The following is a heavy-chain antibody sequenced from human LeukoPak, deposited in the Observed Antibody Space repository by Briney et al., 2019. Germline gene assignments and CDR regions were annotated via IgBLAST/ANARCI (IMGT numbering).Heavy chain of an antibody. J-gene: IGHJ6*04. V-gene: IGHV1-18*04. CDR1: GYTFTSYG. Sequence: AAVNVSCKASGYTFTSYGLNWVRQAPGQGLEWMGWISAYNGNTNYAQKLQGRVTQTTDTSTSTAYMDLRSLRSDDTAVYYCARGRSGYDNYYYYGMDVWGKGTTVTVSS. CDR3: ARGRSGYDNYYYYGMDV. D-gene: IGHD5-12*01. CDR2: ISAYNGNT.